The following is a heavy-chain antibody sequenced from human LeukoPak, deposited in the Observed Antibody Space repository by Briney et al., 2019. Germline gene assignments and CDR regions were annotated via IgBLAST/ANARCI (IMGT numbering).Heavy chain of an antibody. Sequence: GGSLRLSCAASGFTFSDHQMDWVRQAPGKGLEWVGRIRIKARSYTTEYAASVKGRFTISRDDSQNSLYLQMNSLKTEDTAVYYCASSYSSSWPTDRIFDYWGQGTLVTVSS. CDR1: GFTFSDHQ. CDR3: ASSYSSSWPTDRIFDY. CDR2: IRIKARSYTT. V-gene: IGHV3-72*01. D-gene: IGHD6-13*01. J-gene: IGHJ4*02.